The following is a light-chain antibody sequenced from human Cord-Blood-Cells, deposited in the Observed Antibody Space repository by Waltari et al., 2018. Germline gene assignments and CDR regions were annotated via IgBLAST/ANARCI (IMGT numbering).Light chain of an antibody. V-gene: IGLV2-23*01. CDR2: EGS. J-gene: IGLJ2*01. Sequence: QSALTQPASVSGSPGQSITISCTGTSSDVGSYNLVSWYQQHPGKAPKLQIYEGSKRPSGVSNRFSGSKSGNTASLTISGLQAEDEADYYCCSYAGSSTVVFGGGTKLTVL. CDR1: SSDVGSYNL. CDR3: CSYAGSSTVV.